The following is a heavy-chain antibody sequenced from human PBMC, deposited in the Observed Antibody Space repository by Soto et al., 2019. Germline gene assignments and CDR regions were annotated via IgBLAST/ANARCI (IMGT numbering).Heavy chain of an antibody. CDR1: GFTFSSYA. Sequence: EVQLLESGGGLVQPGGSLRLSCAASGFTFSSYAMSWVRQAPGKGLEWVSAISGSGGSTYYADSVKGRFTISRDNSKNTLYLQMNSLRAEDTAVYYCAKYYDFWSGYYGERGDRYFDYWGQGTLVTVPS. V-gene: IGHV3-23*01. CDR2: ISGSGGST. D-gene: IGHD3-3*01. J-gene: IGHJ4*02. CDR3: AKYYDFWSGYYGERGDRYFDY.